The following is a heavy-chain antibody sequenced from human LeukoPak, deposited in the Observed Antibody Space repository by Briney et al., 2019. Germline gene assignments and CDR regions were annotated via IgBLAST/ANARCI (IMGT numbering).Heavy chain of an antibody. Sequence: ASVKVSCKASGYTFTSYDTNWVRQATGQGLEWMGWMNPNSGNTGYAQKFQGRVTMTRNTSISTAYMELSSLRSEDTAVYYCARSSRYSGYSGLYWGQGTLVTVSS. D-gene: IGHD5-12*01. CDR1: GYTFTSYD. V-gene: IGHV1-8*01. CDR2: MNPNSGNT. J-gene: IGHJ4*02. CDR3: ARSSRYSGYSGLY.